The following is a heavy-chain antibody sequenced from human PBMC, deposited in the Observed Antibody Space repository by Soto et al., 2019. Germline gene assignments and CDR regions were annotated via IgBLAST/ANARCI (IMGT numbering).Heavy chain of an antibody. V-gene: IGHV3-74*01. CDR1: GFTFSRYW. Sequence: PGGSLRLSCAASGFTFSRYWMHWVRQAPGKGLVWVSRISSDGTSTNYADSVKGRFTISRDNAKNALYLQMNSLGAEDTALYYCARASYYGSDRDNWFDPWGQGTLVTVSS. J-gene: IGHJ5*02. D-gene: IGHD2-21*02. CDR3: ARASYYGSDRDNWFDP. CDR2: ISSDGTST.